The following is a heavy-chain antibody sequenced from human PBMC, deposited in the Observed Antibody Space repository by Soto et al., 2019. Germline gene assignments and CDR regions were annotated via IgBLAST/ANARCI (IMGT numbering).Heavy chain of an antibody. D-gene: IGHD3-22*01. Sequence: LLKGDWKLVVYALRVNGWSWRIKPQRKGLEGMGWISANNGNTNYDQTLQGSVTMTTDTSTSTAYMELRSLRSDDTAFFFCARERGCYSYSVLAFWGNRTSVTVFS. J-gene: IGHJ6*04. CDR1: VYALRVNG. CDR3: ARERGCYSYSVLAF. CDR2: ISANNGNT. V-gene: IGHV1-18*01.